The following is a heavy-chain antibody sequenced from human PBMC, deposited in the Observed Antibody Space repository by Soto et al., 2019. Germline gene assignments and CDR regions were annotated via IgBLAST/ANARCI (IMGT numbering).Heavy chain of an antibody. J-gene: IGHJ4*02. CDR2: IYHSGST. Sequence: PSETLSLTCAVSGGSIRSSNWWSFVRQPPGKGLEWIGEIYHSGSTNYNPSLKSRVTISVDKSKNQFSLKLSSVTAADTAVYYCARGRCSSTSCYTVMFFDYWGQGTLVTVSS. D-gene: IGHD2-2*02. V-gene: IGHV4-4*02. CDR1: GGSIRSSNW. CDR3: ARGRCSSTSCYTVMFFDY.